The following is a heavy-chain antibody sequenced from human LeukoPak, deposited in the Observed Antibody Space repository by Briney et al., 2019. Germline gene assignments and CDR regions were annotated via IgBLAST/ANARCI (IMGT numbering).Heavy chain of an antibody. V-gene: IGHV3-30*04. D-gene: IGHD2-21*02. CDR1: GFTFSSYA. CDR3: AKGGVVVVTADGAFDI. J-gene: IGHJ3*02. CDR2: ISYDGSNK. Sequence: GRSLRLSCAASGFTFSSYAMHWVRQAPGKGLEWVAVISYDGSNKYYADSVKGRFTISRDNSKNTLYLQMNSLRAEDTAVYYCAKGGVVVVTADGAFDIWGQGTMVTVSS.